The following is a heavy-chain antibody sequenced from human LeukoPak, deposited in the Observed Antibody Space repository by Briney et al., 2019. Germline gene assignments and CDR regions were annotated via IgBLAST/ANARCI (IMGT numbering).Heavy chain of an antibody. V-gene: IGHV1-2*02. CDR1: GYTFTGYY. Sequence: ASVKVSCKASGYTFTGYYMHWVRQAPGQGLEWMEWINPNSGGTNYAQKFQGRVTMTRDTSISTAYMELSRLRSDDTAVYYCARDLWLRSSSSPGLVDYWGQGTLVTVSS. CDR2: INPNSGGT. D-gene: IGHD6-6*01. CDR3: ARDLWLRSSSSPGLVDY. J-gene: IGHJ4*02.